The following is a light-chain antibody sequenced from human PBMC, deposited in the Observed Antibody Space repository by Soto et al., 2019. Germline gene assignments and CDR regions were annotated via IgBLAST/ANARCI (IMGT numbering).Light chain of an antibody. CDR3: QQSYSTPRT. Sequence: DIQLTQSPSSLSASVGDRVTVTCRASQSINSYLNWYQQEPGKAPKLLIYAASSLQSGVPSRFSGSGSGTDFTLTSSSLQPEDFATYYCQQSYSTPRTFGQGTRVGIK. CDR1: QSINSY. CDR2: AAS. V-gene: IGKV1-39*01. J-gene: IGKJ1*01.